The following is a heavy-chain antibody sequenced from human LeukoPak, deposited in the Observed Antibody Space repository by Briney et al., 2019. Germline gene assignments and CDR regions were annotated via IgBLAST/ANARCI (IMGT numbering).Heavy chain of an antibody. CDR3: ARTYGDYDYYYGMDV. V-gene: IGHV3-66*01. CDR1: GFTFSSYS. Sequence: GGSLRLSCAASGFTFSSYSMNWVRQAPGKGLEWVSVIDSGGSTNSADSVKGRFSVSRDNFKNTLYLQMNSLRVEDTAVYYCARTYGDYDYYYGMDVWGQGTTVTVSS. D-gene: IGHD4-17*01. J-gene: IGHJ6*01. CDR2: IDSGGST.